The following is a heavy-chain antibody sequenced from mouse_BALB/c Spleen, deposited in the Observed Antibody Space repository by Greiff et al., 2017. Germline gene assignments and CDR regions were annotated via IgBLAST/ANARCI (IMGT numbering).Heavy chain of an antibody. CDR1: GFTFSSYT. D-gene: IGHD1-1*01. V-gene: IGHV5-12-2*01. CDR3: ARADYYGSSYARYAMDY. Sequence: EVQVVESGGGLVQPGGSLKLSCAASGFTFSSYTMSWVRQTPEKRLEWVAYISNGGGSTYYPDTVKGRFTISRDNAKNTLYLQMSSLKSEDTAMYYCARADYYGSSYARYAMDYWGQGTSVTVSS. CDR2: ISNGGGST. J-gene: IGHJ4*01.